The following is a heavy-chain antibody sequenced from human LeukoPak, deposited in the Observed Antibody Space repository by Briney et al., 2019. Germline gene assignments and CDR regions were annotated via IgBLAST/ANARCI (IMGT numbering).Heavy chain of an antibody. CDR1: GYSFTNYW. V-gene: IGHV5-51*01. D-gene: IGHD1-1*01. Sequence: GESLKISCKGSGYSFTNYWIGWVRQMPGKGLEWMGIIYPGDSDTRYSPSFQGQVAISADKSITTAYLQWSSLKASDTAMYYCARPGTTGTDYFDNWGQGTLVTVSS. CDR3: ARPGTTGTDYFDN. J-gene: IGHJ4*02. CDR2: IYPGDSDT.